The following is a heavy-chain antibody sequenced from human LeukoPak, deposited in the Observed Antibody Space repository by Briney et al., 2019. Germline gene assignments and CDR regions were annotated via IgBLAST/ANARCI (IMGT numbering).Heavy chain of an antibody. CDR3: ARARVELLWFGELLYFDY. CDR2: IKQDGSEK. D-gene: IGHD3-10*01. Sequence: GGSLRLSCAASGFTFSSYWMSWVRQAPGKGLEWVANIKQDGSEKYYVDSVKGRFTISRDNAKNSLYLQMNSLRAEDTAVYYCARARVELLWFGELLYFDYWGQGTLVTVSS. J-gene: IGHJ4*02. V-gene: IGHV3-7*01. CDR1: GFTFSSYW.